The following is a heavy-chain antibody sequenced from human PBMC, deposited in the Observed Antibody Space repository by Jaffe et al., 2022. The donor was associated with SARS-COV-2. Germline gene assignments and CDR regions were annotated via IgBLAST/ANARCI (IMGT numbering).Heavy chain of an antibody. D-gene: IGHD4-17*01. J-gene: IGHJ6*03. CDR1: GFTFSSYD. Sequence: EVQLVESGGGLVQPGGSLRLSCAGSGFTFSSYDMHWVRQATGKGLEWVSGIGTAGDTHYTDSVKGRFTISREDARDSLYLQMNSLRDGDTAVYYCAREVRGDYSGGHYFYHMDVWGKGTTVTVSS. CDR2: IGTAGDT. V-gene: IGHV3-13*01. CDR3: AREVRGDYSGGHYFYHMDV.